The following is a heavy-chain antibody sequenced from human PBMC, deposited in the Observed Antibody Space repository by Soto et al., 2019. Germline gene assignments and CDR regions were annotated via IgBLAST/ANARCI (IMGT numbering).Heavy chain of an antibody. CDR3: ARFVRSCSGTTCYTRADV. Sequence: SETLSLTCTVSGGSVSSDTPNWSWIRQPHGKRLEWIGFIYSSGSTNYNPSLKSRVTMSVDTSKNQFSLKLRSVIVADTAVYHCARFVRSCSGTTCYTRADVWGQGTTVTVSS. J-gene: IGHJ6*02. D-gene: IGHD2-2*02. CDR2: IYSSGST. V-gene: IGHV4-61*01. CDR1: GGSVSSDTPN.